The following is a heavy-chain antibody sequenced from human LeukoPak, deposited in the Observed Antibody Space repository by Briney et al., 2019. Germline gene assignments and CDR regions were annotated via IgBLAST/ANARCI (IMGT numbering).Heavy chain of an antibody. CDR3: AKDRDYYLVGFFDH. Sequence: PGGSLRLSCAASGFTFSSYAMSWVRQAPGKGLEWVSAISGSGVTTYYADSVKGRFTISRDNSKNTLYLQMNSLRAEDTALYYCAKDRDYYLVGFFDHWGQGTLVTVSS. CDR2: ISGSGVTT. J-gene: IGHJ4*02. D-gene: IGHD3-10*01. V-gene: IGHV3-23*01. CDR1: GFTFSSYA.